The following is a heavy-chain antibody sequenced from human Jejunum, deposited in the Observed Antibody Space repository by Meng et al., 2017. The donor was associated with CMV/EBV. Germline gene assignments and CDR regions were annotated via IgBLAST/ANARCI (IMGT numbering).Heavy chain of an antibody. CDR2: IYASGST. CDR3: ARGRLQSEYFDY. Sequence: QWQLQESGPGLVKPPQTLSLTCTVSGGSMSSGDYFWTWIRQPAGKGLEWIGRIYASGSTSYHPSLESRLTISVDTSKNQFSLKMSSVTAADTAVYYCARGRLQSEYFDYWGQGTLVTVSS. D-gene: IGHD5-24*01. V-gene: IGHV4-61*02. J-gene: IGHJ4*02. CDR1: GGSMSSGDYF.